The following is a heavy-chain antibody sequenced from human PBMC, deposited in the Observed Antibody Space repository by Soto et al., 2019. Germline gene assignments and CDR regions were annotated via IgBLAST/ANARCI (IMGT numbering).Heavy chain of an antibody. J-gene: IGHJ6*02. D-gene: IGHD2-21*02. Sequence: SETLSPTCTVSGGSIISYYWSWIRQPAGKGLEWIGRIYTSGSTNYNPSLKSRVTMSVDTSKNQFSLKLSSVTAADTAVYYCARTAVSARNGMDVWGQGTTVTVSS. CDR3: ARTAVSARNGMDV. CDR1: GGSIISYY. V-gene: IGHV4-4*07. CDR2: IYTSGST.